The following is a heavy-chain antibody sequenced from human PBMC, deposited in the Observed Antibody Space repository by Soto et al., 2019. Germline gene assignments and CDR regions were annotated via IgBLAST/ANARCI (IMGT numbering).Heavy chain of an antibody. J-gene: IGHJ3*02. CDR2: IYYSGST. Sequence: PSETLSLTCTVSGGSISSYYWSWIRQPPGKGLEWIAYIYYSGSTNYNPSLKSRVTISVDTSKNQFSLKLSSVTAADTAVYYCARQYHSYCSSGRCFDEAFDIWGQGIKVTVS. V-gene: IGHV4-59*08. D-gene: IGHD2-15*01. CDR3: ARQYHSYCSSGRCFDEAFDI. CDR1: GGSISSYY.